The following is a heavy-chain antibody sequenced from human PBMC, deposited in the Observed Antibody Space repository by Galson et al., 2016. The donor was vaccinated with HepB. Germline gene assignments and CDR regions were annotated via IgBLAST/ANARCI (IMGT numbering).Heavy chain of an antibody. D-gene: IGHD1/OR15-1a*01. Sequence: SLRLSCAASGFMVSSTYVSWVRQAPGKGLEWVSVIYSSGNTYYADSVKGRFTISRDNSKPTLGLQMNSLRAEDTAVYYCAGKSGKTGLDFSYYYMYVWGKGTTVTVSS. CDR2: IYSSGNT. J-gene: IGHJ6*03. CDR1: GFMVSSTY. CDR3: AGKSGKTGLDFSYYYMYV. V-gene: IGHV3-53*01.